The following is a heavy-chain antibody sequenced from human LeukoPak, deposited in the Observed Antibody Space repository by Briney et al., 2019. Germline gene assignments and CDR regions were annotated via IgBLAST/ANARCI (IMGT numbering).Heavy chain of an antibody. V-gene: IGHV4-39*01. CDR3: AKHYMGSSYNHGLDC. J-gene: IGHJ4*02. CDR2: IYYSGTT. CDR1: GGSISSDNYY. Sequence: SETLPLTCTVSGGSISSDNYYWGWIRQPPVKGLEWIGSIYYSGTTYYNPSLKSRVTISVDTSKNQFSLKLSSVTAADTALYYCAKHYMGSSYNHGLDCWGQGTLVTVSS. D-gene: IGHD3-10*01.